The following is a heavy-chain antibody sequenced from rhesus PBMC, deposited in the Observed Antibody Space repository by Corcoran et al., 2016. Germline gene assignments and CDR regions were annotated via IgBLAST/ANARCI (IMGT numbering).Heavy chain of an antibody. Sequence: EVQLVESGGGLVQPGGSLRLSCAASGFTFSSYDMSWVRQAPGKGLEWVSAINSGWGSTYNAESVKGRFTISRDNSKNTLSLQMNSLRAEDTAVYYCAKDLLRYYSGSYYLDYWGQGVLVTVSS. D-gene: IGHD3-16*01. CDR3: AKDLLRYYSGSYYLDY. V-gene: IGHV3S5*01. CDR2: INSGWGST. CDR1: GFTFSSYD. J-gene: IGHJ4*01.